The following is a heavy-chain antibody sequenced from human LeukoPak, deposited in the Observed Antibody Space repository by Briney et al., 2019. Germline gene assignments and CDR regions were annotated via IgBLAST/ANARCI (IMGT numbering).Heavy chain of an antibody. CDR3: ARDPGYSSNCNWLDP. Sequence: PGGSLRLSCAASGFTFSGYWMSWVRQAPGKGLEWVANIKQDGSEKYYVDYVKGRFTISRDNGKNSLYLQMNSLRAEDTAVYYCARDPGYSSNCNWLDPWGQGTMVTVSS. D-gene: IGHD6-13*01. V-gene: IGHV3-7*01. J-gene: IGHJ5*02. CDR2: IKQDGSEK. CDR1: GFTFSGYW.